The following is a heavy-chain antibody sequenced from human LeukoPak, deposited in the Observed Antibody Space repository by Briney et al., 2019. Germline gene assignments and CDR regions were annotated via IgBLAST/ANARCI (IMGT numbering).Heavy chain of an antibody. V-gene: IGHV1-69*04. Sequence: GSSVKVSCKASGGSFSNFVITWVRQAPGQGLEWMGRIIPVLGVSNFAQKFQGRVTITADKSTSTAYMELSSLRSEDTAVYYCARGYSSGWQNWFDPWGQGTLVTVSS. J-gene: IGHJ5*02. CDR3: ARGYSSGWQNWFDP. CDR2: IIPVLGVS. CDR1: GGSFSNFV. D-gene: IGHD6-19*01.